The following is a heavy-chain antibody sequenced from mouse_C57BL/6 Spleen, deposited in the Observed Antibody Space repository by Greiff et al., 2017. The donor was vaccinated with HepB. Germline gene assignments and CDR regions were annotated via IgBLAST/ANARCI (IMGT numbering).Heavy chain of an antibody. CDR3: AREGFAWFAY. D-gene: IGHD3-1*01. CDR2: ISDGGSYT. V-gene: IGHV5-4*01. CDR1: GFTFSSYA. J-gene: IGHJ3*01. Sequence: EVKLMESGGGLVKPGGSLKLSCAASGFTFSSYAMSWVRQTPEKRLEWVATISDGGSYTYYPDNVKGRFTISRDNAKNNLYLQMSHLKSEDTAMYYCAREGFAWFAYWGQGTLVTVSA.